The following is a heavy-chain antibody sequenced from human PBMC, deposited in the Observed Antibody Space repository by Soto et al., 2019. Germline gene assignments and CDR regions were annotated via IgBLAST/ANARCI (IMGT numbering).Heavy chain of an antibody. CDR1: GGSISSGGYY. J-gene: IGHJ6*03. D-gene: IGHD2-2*01. Sequence: QVQLQESGPGLVKPSQTLSLTCTVSGGSISSGGYYWSWIRQHPGKGLEWIGYIYYSGSTYYNPSLKSRVTISVDTSKNQFSLKLSSVTAADTAVYYCARTLDCSSTSCYESEWYYYYYYMDVWGKGTTVTVSS. V-gene: IGHV4-31*03. CDR3: ARTLDCSSTSCYESEWYYYYYYMDV. CDR2: IYYSGST.